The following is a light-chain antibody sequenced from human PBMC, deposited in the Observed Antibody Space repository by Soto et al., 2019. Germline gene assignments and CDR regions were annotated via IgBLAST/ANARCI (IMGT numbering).Light chain of an antibody. CDR2: DAS. CDR3: QQRANWPLT. Sequence: IVLTQSPATLSLSPGEGATLSCRTSPTVAAFLAWYQKKPGKPPRLLIYDASNRAPGIPARFSGSGYGTDFTLTISNVQPEDSAVYFCQQRANWPLTFGGGTKVEI. J-gene: IGKJ4*01. CDR1: PTVAAF. V-gene: IGKV3-11*01.